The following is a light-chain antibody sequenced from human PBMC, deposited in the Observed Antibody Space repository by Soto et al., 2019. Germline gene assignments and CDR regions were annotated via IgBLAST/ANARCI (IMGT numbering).Light chain of an antibody. CDR1: SSNIGSNT. CDR2: SNI. CDR3: AAWDGSLSAYV. V-gene: IGLV1-44*01. J-gene: IGLJ1*01. Sequence: QSVLTQSPSASGTPGQGVIISCSGSSSNIGSNTVDWYQQLPGTAPKLLIYSNIQRPSGVPDRFSGSKSGTSASLAIRGLQSEDEADYFCAAWDGSLSAYVFGTGTQLTVL.